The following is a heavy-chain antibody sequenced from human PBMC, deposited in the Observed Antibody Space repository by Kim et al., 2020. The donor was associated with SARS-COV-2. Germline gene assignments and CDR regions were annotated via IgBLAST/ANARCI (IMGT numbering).Heavy chain of an antibody. D-gene: IGHD2-21*01. CDR2: ISGGGGDSK. V-gene: IGHV3-23*01. CDR3: AREAAMIGVPLLDP. CDR1: GFSLTRHA. Sequence: GGSLRLSCVASGFSLTRHAMSWVRQDTGKGLKWISGISGGGGDSKYYADSVEGRFTIFKDNSKNTLYLQMNSLRADDTAVYYCAREAAMIGVPLLDPWG. J-gene: IGHJ5*02.